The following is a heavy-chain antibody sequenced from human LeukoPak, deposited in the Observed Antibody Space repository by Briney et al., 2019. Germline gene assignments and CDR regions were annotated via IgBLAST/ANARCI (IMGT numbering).Heavy chain of an antibody. CDR1: GVTVSDNY. J-gene: IGHJ4*02. V-gene: IGHV3-53*01. D-gene: IGHD2-2*01. Sequence: GGSLRLSCAASGVTVSDNYMSWVRQAPGKGLEWVSLIYSGGSTYYADSVKGRFTISRDNSKNTLYLQMNRLRAEDTAVYYCARDHFSGYCSSTSCHYFDYWGQGTLVTVSS. CDR3: ARDHFSGYCSSTSCHYFDY. CDR2: IYSGGST.